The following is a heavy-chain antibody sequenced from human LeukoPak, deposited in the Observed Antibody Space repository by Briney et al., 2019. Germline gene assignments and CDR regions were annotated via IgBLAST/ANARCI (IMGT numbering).Heavy chain of an antibody. CDR1: GGSISSSSYY. J-gene: IGHJ4*02. V-gene: IGHV4-39*01. CDR2: IYYSGST. D-gene: IGHD4-17*01. CDR3: ARPDGDYYYFDY. Sequence: SETLSLTCTVSGGSISSSSYYWGWIRQPPGKGLEWTGSIYYSGSTYYNPSLKSRVTISVDTSKNQFSLKLSSVTAADTAVYYCARPDGDYYYFDYRGQGTLVTVSS.